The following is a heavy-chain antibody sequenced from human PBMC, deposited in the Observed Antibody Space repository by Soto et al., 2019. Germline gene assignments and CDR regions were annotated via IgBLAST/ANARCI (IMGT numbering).Heavy chain of an antibody. Sequence: ASVKVSCKASGGTFSTSSFVWVRQGPGQGLEWMGGIIPIFTRTNFAQKFQGRVTFSADESTRTTYMELRSLTSEDTAIYYCARDVVRSTAGDSWGQGTLVTVSS. CDR3: ARDVVRSTAGDS. V-gene: IGHV1-69*13. J-gene: IGHJ4*02. CDR2: IIPIFTRT. CDR1: GGTFSTSS. D-gene: IGHD2-15*01.